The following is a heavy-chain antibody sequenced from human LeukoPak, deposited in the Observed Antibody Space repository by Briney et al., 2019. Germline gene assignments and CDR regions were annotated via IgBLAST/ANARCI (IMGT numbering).Heavy chain of an antibody. Sequence: SETLSLTCTVSGGSISSYYCSWIRQPPGKGLEWIGYIYYSGSTNYNPSLKSRVTISVDTSKNQFSLKLSSVTAADTAVYYCARTENYYDSSGYYNWFDPWGQGTLVTVSS. V-gene: IGHV4-59*01. J-gene: IGHJ5*02. CDR3: ARTENYYDSSGYYNWFDP. CDR1: GGSISSYY. CDR2: IYYSGST. D-gene: IGHD3-22*01.